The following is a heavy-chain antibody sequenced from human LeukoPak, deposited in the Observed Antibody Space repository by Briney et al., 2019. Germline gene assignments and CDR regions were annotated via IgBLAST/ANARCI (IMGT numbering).Heavy chain of an antibody. CDR2: ISSSGSTI. V-gene: IGHV3-48*04. CDR3: ARDSQWSLPGAAAAHYYYYYYMDV. J-gene: IGHJ6*03. D-gene: IGHD6-13*01. CDR1: GFTFSSYS. Sequence: GGSLRLSCAASGFTFSSYSMNWVRQAPGKGLEWVSYISSSGSTIYYADSVKGRFTISRDNAKNSLYLQMNSLRAEDTAVYYCARDSQWSLPGAAAAHYYYYYYMDVWGKGTTVTVSS.